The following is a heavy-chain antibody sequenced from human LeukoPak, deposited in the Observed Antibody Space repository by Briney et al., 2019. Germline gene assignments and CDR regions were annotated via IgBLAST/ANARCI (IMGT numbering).Heavy chain of an antibody. V-gene: IGHV3-33*01. D-gene: IGHD6-13*01. CDR1: GFTFSSYG. J-gene: IGHJ4*02. Sequence: GGSLRLSCAASGFTFSSYGMHWVRQAPGKGLEWVAVIWYDGSNKYYADSVKGRFTISRDNSKNTLYLQMNSLRAEDTAVYYCARGLDRYSSSWYPAFVDYWGQGTLVTVSS. CDR2: IWYDGSNK. CDR3: ARGLDRYSSSWYPAFVDY.